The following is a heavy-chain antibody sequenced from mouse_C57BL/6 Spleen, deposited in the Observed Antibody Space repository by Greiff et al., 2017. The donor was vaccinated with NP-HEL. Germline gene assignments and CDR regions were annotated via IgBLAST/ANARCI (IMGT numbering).Heavy chain of an antibody. J-gene: IGHJ3*01. CDR3: ARDEGLRAWFAY. CDR1: GFTFSDYY. V-gene: IGHV5-16*01. D-gene: IGHD2-4*01. CDR2: INYDGSST. Sequence: EVQLVESEGGLVQPGSSMKLSCTASGFTFSDYYMAWVRQVPEKGLEWVANINYDGSSTYYLDSLKSRFIISRDNAKNILYLQMSSLKSEDTATYYCARDEGLRAWFAYWGQGTLVTVSA.